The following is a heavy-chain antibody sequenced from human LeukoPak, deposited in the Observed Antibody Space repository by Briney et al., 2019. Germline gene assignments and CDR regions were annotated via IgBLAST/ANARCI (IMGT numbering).Heavy chain of an antibody. J-gene: IGHJ4*02. Sequence: PSETLSLTCTVSGGSISSSSYYWGWIRQPPGKGLEWIGSIYYSGSTYYNPSLKSRVTISVDTSKNQFSLKLSSVTAADTAVYYCARDVGLYYYGSGSYDYWGQGTLVTVSS. CDR3: ARDVGLYYYGSGSYDY. CDR1: GGSISSSSYY. D-gene: IGHD3-10*01. V-gene: IGHV4-39*07. CDR2: IYYSGST.